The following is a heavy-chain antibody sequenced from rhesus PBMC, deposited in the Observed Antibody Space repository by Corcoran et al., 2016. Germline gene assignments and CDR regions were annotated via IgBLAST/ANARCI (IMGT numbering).Heavy chain of an antibody. V-gene: IGHV4-173*01. CDR2: ISGSGGAT. Sequence: QLHLQESGPGLVEPSETLSLTCAVSGGSISSDWWSWSRQPPGKGLEWIGRISGSGGATIYNPSLKSRVTISMDTSKNQLSLKLISVTAADTAVYYCARERTSGWSWGQGVLVTVSS. CDR3: ARERTSGWS. J-gene: IGHJ4*01. D-gene: IGHD6S26*01. CDR1: GGSISSDW.